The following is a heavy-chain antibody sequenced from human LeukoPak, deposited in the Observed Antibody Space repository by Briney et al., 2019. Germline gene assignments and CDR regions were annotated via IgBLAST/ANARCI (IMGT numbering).Heavy chain of an antibody. CDR2: FKTKYHQV. J-gene: IGHJ4*02. V-gene: IGHV3-23*05. CDR1: GFTFSDYA. D-gene: IGHD6-13*01. CDR3: ARSVRGSWWSPDS. Sequence: GGSLRLSCVASGFTFSDYAMNWVRQAPGKGLEWVSTFKTKYHQVYYAESVRGRFTISTDNSRNTVFLQMNSLRVGDTAIYYCARSVRGSWWSPDSWGQGTLVTVSS.